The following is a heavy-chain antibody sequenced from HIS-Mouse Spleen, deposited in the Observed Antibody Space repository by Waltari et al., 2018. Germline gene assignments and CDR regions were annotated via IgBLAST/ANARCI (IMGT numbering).Heavy chain of an antibody. CDR3: ARAPPLPGY. Sequence: QVQLQQWGAGLLKPSETLSLPCAVYGGSFSGYYWSWSRPPPGKGLEWIGEINHSGSTNYNPSLKSRVTISVDTSKNQFSLKLSSVTAADTAVYYCARAPPLPGYWGQGTLVTVSS. CDR2: INHSGST. CDR1: GGSFSGYY. J-gene: IGHJ4*02. V-gene: IGHV4-34*01.